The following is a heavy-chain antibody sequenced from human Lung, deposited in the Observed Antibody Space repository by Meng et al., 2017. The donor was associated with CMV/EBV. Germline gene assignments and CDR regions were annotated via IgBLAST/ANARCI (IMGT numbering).Heavy chain of an antibody. CDR3: ARFDIDVEGYYGMDV. CDR1: GDSISTYY. J-gene: IGHJ6*02. CDR2: ISDSGST. V-gene: IGHV4-59*01. D-gene: IGHD5-12*01. Sequence: LXXTVSGDSISTYYWNWLRQSPGKGLEWIGYISDSGSTNYNPSLKSRVAFSLDTSKNQFSLKLSSVTAADTAVYYCARFDIDVEGYYGMDVWGQGTXVTVAS.